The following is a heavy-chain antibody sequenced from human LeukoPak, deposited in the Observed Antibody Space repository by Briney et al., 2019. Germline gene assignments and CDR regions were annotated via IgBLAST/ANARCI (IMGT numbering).Heavy chain of an antibody. CDR2: IIPIFGTA. CDR3: ARDRDGWLGYFDY. J-gene: IGHJ4*02. CDR1: GGTFSSYA. Sequence: GASVKVSCKASGGTFSSYAISWVRQAPGQGLEWMGGIIPIFGTANYAQKFQGRVTITADESTSTAYMELSSVRSEDTAVYYCARDRDGWLGYFDYWGQGTLVTVSS. V-gene: IGHV1-69*13. D-gene: IGHD5-24*01.